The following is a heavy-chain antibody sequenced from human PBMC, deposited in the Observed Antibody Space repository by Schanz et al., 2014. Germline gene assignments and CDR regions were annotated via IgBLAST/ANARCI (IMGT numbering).Heavy chain of an antibody. D-gene: IGHD3-3*01. CDR2: INTGSGDT. V-gene: IGHV1-3*04. Sequence: QVHLVQSGAEVKRPGASVKVSCKASEYSFTSYSMHWVRQAPGQRLEWMGWINTGSGDTKYSQNFQGRVTITRDTSASTAYMEWSSLRSEDTAVYSCARSAGRDFWSGYYTRFDYWGQGTLVTVSS. CDR3: ARSAGRDFWSGYYTRFDY. J-gene: IGHJ4*02. CDR1: EYSFTSYS.